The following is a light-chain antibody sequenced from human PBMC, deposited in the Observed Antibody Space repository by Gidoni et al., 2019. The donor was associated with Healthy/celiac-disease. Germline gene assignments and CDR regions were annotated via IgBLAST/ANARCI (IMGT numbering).Light chain of an antibody. CDR2: DAS. J-gene: IGKJ4*01. V-gene: IGKV3-11*01. CDR3: QQRSNWPLSLT. CDR1: QSVRSY. Sequence: EIELTQSPATLSLSPGERATLSCRASQSVRSYLAWYQQKPGQAPRLLIYDASNRATGIPARFSGSGSGTDFTLTISSLEPEDFAVYYCQQRSNWPLSLTFGGGTKVEIK.